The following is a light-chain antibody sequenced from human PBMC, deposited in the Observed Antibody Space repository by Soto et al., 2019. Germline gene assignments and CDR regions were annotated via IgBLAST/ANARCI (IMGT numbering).Light chain of an antibody. CDR1: QSVSGSY. V-gene: IGKV3-20*01. CDR2: GAS. CDR3: QHYSGTLSQYT. Sequence: EIVLTQSPGTLSLSPGERATLSCRASQSVSGSYFSWYQQKPGQAPRLLIYGASNRASGVPDRFSGSESGTDFTLTISRLEPEDFAVYFCQHYSGTLSQYTFGQGTKLEIK. J-gene: IGKJ2*01.